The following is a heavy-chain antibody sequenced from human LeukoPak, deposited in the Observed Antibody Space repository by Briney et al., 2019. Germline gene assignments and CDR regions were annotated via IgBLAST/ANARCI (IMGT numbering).Heavy chain of an antibody. V-gene: IGHV4-30-4*01. J-gene: IGHJ4*02. CDR3: ARVEDIVPPYLDY. D-gene: IGHD5-12*01. CDR1: GGSISSGDYY. Sequence: SETLSLTCTVSGGSISSGDYYWSWIRQPPGKGLEWIGYIYYSGSTYYNPSLKSRVTISVDTVKNQFPLKLSSVTAAATAVYYCARVEDIVPPYLDYWGQGTLVTVSS. CDR2: IYYSGST.